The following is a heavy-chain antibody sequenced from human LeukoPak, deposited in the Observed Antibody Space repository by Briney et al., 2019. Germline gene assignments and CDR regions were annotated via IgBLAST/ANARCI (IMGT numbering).Heavy chain of an antibody. CDR2: IWYDGSNK. V-gene: IGHV3-33*01. CDR3: ARDRSMSGWYIDL. CDR1: GFTFSSYG. Sequence: GGSLRLSCAASGFTFSSYGMHWVRQAPGKGLEWVAVIWYDGSNKYYPDSVQGRFTISRDNSKNTLYLQVNSLSAEDTAVYYCARDRSMSGWYIDLWGRGTLVTVSS. J-gene: IGHJ2*01. D-gene: IGHD2/OR15-2a*01.